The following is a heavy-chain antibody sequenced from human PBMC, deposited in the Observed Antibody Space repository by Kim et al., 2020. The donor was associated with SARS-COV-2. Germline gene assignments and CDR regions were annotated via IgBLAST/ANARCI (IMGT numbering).Heavy chain of an antibody. D-gene: IGHD3-10*01. J-gene: IGHJ4*02. V-gene: IGHV3-11*06. Sequence: ADSGKGRFTISRDNAKNSLYLQMNSLRAEDTAVYYCAKEAYYYGSGSFDYWGQGTLVTVSS. CDR3: AKEAYYYGSGSFDY.